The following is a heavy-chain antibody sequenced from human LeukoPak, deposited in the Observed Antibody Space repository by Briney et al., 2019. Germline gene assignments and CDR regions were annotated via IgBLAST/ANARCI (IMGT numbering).Heavy chain of an antibody. V-gene: IGHV4-31*03. CDR1: GGSISSGGYY. Sequence: PSQTLSLTCTVSGGSISSGGYYWSWIRQHPGKGLEWIGYIYYSGSTYYNPSLKSRVTISVDTSKNQFSLKLSSVTAADTAVYYCARHSRGEKFYDFWRGYYTNWFDPWGQGTLVTVSS. D-gene: IGHD3-3*01. CDR3: ARHSRGEKFYDFWRGYYTNWFDP. J-gene: IGHJ5*02. CDR2: IYYSGST.